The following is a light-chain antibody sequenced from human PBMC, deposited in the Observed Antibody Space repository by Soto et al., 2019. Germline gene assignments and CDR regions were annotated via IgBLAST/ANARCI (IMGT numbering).Light chain of an antibody. CDR3: QHMRT. J-gene: IGKJ1*01. V-gene: IGKV1-5*01. CDR1: HNIERW. Sequence: IQMTQSPSTLSASVGDRVTITCRASHNIERWMAWYQQKPGKAPSLLIFDASTLHSGVPSRFSGSGSGTEFSLTISSLQPDDFGSYYCQHMRTFGQGTKVDIK. CDR2: DAS.